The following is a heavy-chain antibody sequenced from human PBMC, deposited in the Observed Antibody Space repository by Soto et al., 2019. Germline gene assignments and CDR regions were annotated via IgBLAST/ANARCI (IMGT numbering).Heavy chain of an antibody. V-gene: IGHV3-66*01. Sequence: PGGSLRLSCAAPGFTVSSNYMSWVRQAPRKRQDWVSVIYSGGSTHHADSVKGRFTISRDNSKNTLYLQMNGLRAEDTVVYYCAREIRGSGYAGGDYWGQGTLVTVSS. D-gene: IGHD5-12*01. J-gene: IGHJ4*02. CDR1: GFTVSSNY. CDR2: IYSGGST. CDR3: AREIRGSGYAGGDY.